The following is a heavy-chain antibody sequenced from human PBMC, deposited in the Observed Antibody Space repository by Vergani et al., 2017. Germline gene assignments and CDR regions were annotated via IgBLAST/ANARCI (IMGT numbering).Heavy chain of an antibody. CDR2: IDHTGRP. Sequence: QVQLQQWAGGLLKPSETLSLTCVVNGGSFTSYHWTWIRQSPGEGLEWVGDIDHTGRPAYNPSLKSRLTMSVDKSRNQLSLTLNSVSATDTAIYFCARVNTETNGHLYYYYYMDVWGQGTAVTVS. CDR3: ARVNTETNGHLYYYYYMDV. D-gene: IGHD4-11*01. CDR1: GGSFTSYH. V-gene: IGHV4-34*01. J-gene: IGHJ6*03.